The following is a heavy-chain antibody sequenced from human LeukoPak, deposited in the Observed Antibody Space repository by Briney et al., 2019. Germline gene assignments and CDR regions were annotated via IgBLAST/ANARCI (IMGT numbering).Heavy chain of an antibody. CDR2: IYWDDDK. D-gene: IGHD2-8*01. CDR3: AHRRNDGVRLDLDY. J-gene: IGHJ4*02. CDR1: GFSLSISGVG. Sequence: SGPTLVKPTQTLTLTCTFSGFSLSISGVGVGWIRQPPGKALEWLALIYWDDDKRYSPSLKSRLTITKDTSKNQVVLTMTNMDPVDTASYYCAHRRNDGVRLDLDYWGQGTLVTVAS. V-gene: IGHV2-5*02.